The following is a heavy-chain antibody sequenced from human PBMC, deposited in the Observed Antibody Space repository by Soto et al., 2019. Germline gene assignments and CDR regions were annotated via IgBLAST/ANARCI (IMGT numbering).Heavy chain of an antibody. CDR2: IHHSGST. Sequence: PSETLSLTCALSSASISSEQRWSWVRQPPGKGLEWIGEIHHSGSTNNNPSLKSRVTMSVGKSKNQFSLNLSSVTAADTAVYYCARSFGWYAIDQWGQGTLVTVSS. CDR1: SASISSEQR. V-gene: IGHV4-4*02. CDR3: ARSFGWYAIDQ. J-gene: IGHJ4*02. D-gene: IGHD6-19*01.